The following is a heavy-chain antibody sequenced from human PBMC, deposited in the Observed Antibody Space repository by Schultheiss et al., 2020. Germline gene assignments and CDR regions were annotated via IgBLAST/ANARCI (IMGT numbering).Heavy chain of an antibody. Sequence: GESLKISCAASGFTFDDYAMHWVRQAPGKGLEWVSSISSSSSYIYYADSVKGRFTISRDNAKNSLYLQMNSLRAEDTAVYYCARDDTTTVVMLDYWGQGTLVTVAS. D-gene: IGHD4-23*01. V-gene: IGHV3-21*01. CDR1: GFTFDDYA. CDR3: ARDDTTTVVMLDY. J-gene: IGHJ4*02. CDR2: ISSSSSYI.